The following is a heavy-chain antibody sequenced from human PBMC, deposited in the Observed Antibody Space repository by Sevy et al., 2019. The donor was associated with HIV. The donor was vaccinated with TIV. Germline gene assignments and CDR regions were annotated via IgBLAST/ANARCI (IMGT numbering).Heavy chain of an antibody. J-gene: IGHJ4*02. D-gene: IGHD5-12*01. CDR3: AKVQRWLPYYYFDY. Sequence: GGSLRLSCAASGFTFSSYAMSWVRQAPGKGLEWVSAISGSGGSTYYADSVKGRFTISRDNSKNTLYLQMNSLRAEDTAVYDCAKVQRWLPYYYFDYWGQGTLVTVSS. CDR2: ISGSGGST. V-gene: IGHV3-23*01. CDR1: GFTFSSYA.